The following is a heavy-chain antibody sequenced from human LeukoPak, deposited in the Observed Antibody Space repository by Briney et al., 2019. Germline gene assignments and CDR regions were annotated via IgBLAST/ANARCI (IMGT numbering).Heavy chain of an antibody. CDR3: ARARNDYDSNGFSLLDY. CDR1: GISFSSHG. J-gene: IGHJ4*02. CDR2: IWYDGSNI. Sequence: GGSLRLSCAASGISFSSHGMHWVRQAPGKGLEWVAVIWYDGSNIYYTDSVKGRFTISRDNSKNTLYLQMNSLRAEDAALYYCARARNDYDSNGFSLLDYWGQGTLVTVSS. D-gene: IGHD3-22*01. V-gene: IGHV3-33*01.